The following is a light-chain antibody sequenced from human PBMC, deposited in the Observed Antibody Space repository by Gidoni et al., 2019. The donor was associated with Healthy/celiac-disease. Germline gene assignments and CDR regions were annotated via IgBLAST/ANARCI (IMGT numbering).Light chain of an antibody. CDR3: QNYGRSP. J-gene: IGKJ3*01. V-gene: IGKV3D-15*01. CDR2: GAS. CDR1: HIVSSN. Sequence: EIVMTKSPANLSVSPGERATLSCRASHIVSSNLAWYQQKTGQAPRILIYGASRRATAIRDWISGGCSASSVPPCPPPLRCLESEVFALYYCQNYGRSPFGPGTKVDIK.